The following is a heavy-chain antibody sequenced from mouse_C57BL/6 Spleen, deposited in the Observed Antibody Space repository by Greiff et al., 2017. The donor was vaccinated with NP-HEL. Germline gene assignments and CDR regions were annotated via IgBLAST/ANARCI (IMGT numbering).Heavy chain of an antibody. Sequence: DVMLVESEGGLVQPGSSMKLSCTASGFTFSDYYMAWVRQVPEKGLEWVANINYDGSSTYYLDSLKSRFIISRDNAKNILYLQMSSLKSEDTATYYCARDEGLRGWFAYWGQGTLVTVSA. J-gene: IGHJ3*01. V-gene: IGHV5-16*01. CDR2: INYDGSST. CDR3: ARDEGLRGWFAY. D-gene: IGHD2-4*01. CDR1: GFTFSDYY.